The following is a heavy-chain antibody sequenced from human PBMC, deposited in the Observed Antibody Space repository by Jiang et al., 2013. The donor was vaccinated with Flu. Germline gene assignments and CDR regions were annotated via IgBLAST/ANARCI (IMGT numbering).Heavy chain of an antibody. CDR3: ARGTRSFTDYYDNTGCYNFDF. V-gene: IGHV3-13*01. CDR1: GFTFSSYD. J-gene: IGHJ4*02. D-gene: IGHD3-22*01. Sequence: VQLVESGGGLVQPGGSLRLSCATSGFTFSSYDMHWVRQATGKGLEWVSGISSAGDTSYLGSVKGRFTISRENGKNSLNLQMSSLRAEDTAVYYCARGTRSFTDYYDNTGCYNFDFWGQGTPGHRLL. CDR2: ISSAGDT.